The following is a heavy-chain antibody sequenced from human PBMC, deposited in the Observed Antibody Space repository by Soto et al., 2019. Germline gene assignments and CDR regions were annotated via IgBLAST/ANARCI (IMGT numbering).Heavy chain of an antibody. Sequence: GASVKVSCKAAGGTFSSYGISWVRRAPGQGLEWMGGIIPMFGTATHTQNFQGRLTITADESTSTAYMELSSLRSEDTAVYFCARSVGVTTLSYLDYWGQGTLVTVSS. CDR3: ARSVGVTTLSYLDY. CDR1: GGTFSSYG. D-gene: IGHD1-26*01. J-gene: IGHJ4*02. V-gene: IGHV1-69*13. CDR2: IIPMFGTA.